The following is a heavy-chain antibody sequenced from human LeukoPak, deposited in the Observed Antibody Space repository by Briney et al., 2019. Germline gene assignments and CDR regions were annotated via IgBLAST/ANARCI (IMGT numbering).Heavy chain of an antibody. CDR3: ARGRGTTSSNFDY. D-gene: IGHD2-2*01. Sequence: AAVNVSCMASVWTFTGYYMHWMRQPRGQGLDWMGWINHNNGGTNYAQKFQGRVTMTRDTSISTAYMELSRLTSDDTAVYYCARGRGTTSSNFDYWGQGTLVTVSS. CDR1: VWTFTGYY. CDR2: INHNNGGT. J-gene: IGHJ4*02. V-gene: IGHV1-2*02.